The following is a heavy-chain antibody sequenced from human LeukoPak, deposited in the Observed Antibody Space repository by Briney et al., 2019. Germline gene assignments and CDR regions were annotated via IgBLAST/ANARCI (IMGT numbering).Heavy chain of an antibody. D-gene: IGHD5-12*01. J-gene: IGHJ6*03. CDR1: GYTFTSYY. Sequence: ASVKVSCKASGYTFTSYYMHWVRQAPGQGLEWMGWISAYNGNTNYAQKLQGRVTMTTDTSTSTAYMELRSLRSDDTAVYYCARDTVGVATTHYYMDAWGKGTTVTVSS. CDR3: ARDTVGVATTHYYMDA. CDR2: ISAYNGNT. V-gene: IGHV1-18*04.